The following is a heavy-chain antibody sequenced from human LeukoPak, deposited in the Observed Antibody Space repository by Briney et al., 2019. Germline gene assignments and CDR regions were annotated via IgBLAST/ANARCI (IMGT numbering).Heavy chain of an antibody. CDR3: ATRYDILTGYGMDV. CDR1: GGSISSYY. V-gene: IGHV4-59*08. CDR2: IYYSGST. J-gene: IGHJ6*02. D-gene: IGHD3-9*01. Sequence: SETLSLTCTVSGGSISSYYWSWIRQPPGKGLEWIGYIYYSGSTNYNPSLKSRVTISVDTSKNQFSLKLSSATAADTAVYYCATRYDILTGYGMDVWGQGTTVTVSS.